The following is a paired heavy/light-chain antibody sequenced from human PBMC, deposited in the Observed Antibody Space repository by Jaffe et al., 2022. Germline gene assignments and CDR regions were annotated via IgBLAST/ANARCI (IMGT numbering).Light chain of an antibody. V-gene: IGLV3-1*01. Sequence: SYELTQPPSVSVSPGQTASITCSGDKLGKKYACWYQQQPGQSPVLVIYENTKRPSGIPERFSGSNSGNTATLTISGTQAMDEADYYCQAWDSSTYVFGTGTKVTVL. J-gene: IGLJ1*01. CDR2: ENT. CDR1: KLGKKY. CDR3: QAWDSSTYV.
Heavy chain of an antibody. CDR3: ARDYYGSGYFDY. Sequence: QVHLVESGGGLVRPGGSLRLSCAASGFTFSNYYMSWIRQAPGKGLEWVSYISTSGSTKYYADSVKGRFTISRDSAENSLYLQMNSLRAEDTAVYYCARDYYGSGYFDYWGQGTLVTVSS. CDR1: GFTFSNYY. V-gene: IGHV3-11*01. CDR2: ISTSGSTK. J-gene: IGHJ4*02. D-gene: IGHD3-10*01.